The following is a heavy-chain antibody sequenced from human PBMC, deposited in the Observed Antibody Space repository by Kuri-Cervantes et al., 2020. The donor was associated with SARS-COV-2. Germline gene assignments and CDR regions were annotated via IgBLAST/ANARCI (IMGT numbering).Heavy chain of an antibody. CDR3: ATPRGYSYGPFDY. Sequence: GGSLRLSCAVSGLTFSSYTMNWVRQAPGKGLEWVASINSRSTYIFYADSVKGRFTISRDNARHSLYLQMNSLSTEDTAVYYCATPRGYSYGPFDYWGQGTLVTVSS. V-gene: IGHV3-21*04. CDR2: INSRSTYI. D-gene: IGHD5-18*01. J-gene: IGHJ4*02. CDR1: GLTFSSYT.